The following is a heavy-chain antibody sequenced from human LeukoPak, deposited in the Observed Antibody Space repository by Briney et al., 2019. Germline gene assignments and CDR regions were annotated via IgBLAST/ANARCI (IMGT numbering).Heavy chain of an antibody. J-gene: IGHJ4*02. D-gene: IGHD4-17*01. CDR1: GFTFSTYA. Sequence: PGGSLRLSCAASGFTFSTYAMHWVRQAPGKGLEWVAVISNDATKKYYADSVKGRPTISRDNSENTLYLQMNSLRAEDTAVYYCAKDMNTVTTTFDYWGQGTLVTVSS. CDR3: AKDMNTVTTTFDY. V-gene: IGHV3-30*18. CDR2: ISNDATKK.